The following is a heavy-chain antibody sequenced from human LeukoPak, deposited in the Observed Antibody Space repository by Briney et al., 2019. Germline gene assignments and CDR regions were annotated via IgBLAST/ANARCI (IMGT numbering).Heavy chain of an antibody. CDR2: INDSGST. V-gene: IGHV4-34*01. D-gene: IGHD3-10*01. J-gene: IGHJ6*02. CDR3: ARGPGHGSGIPRVDYYYGMDV. CDR1: GGSISSYY. Sequence: KPSETLSLTCTVSGGSISSYYWSWVRQPPGKGLEWIGEINDSGSTNYNPSLKSRVTISVDTSKNQFSLKLGSVTAADTAVYYCARGPGHGSGIPRVDYYYGMDVWGQGTTVTVSS.